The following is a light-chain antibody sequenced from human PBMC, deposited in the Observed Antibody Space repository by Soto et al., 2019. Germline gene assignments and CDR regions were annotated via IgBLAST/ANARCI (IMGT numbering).Light chain of an antibody. CDR1: SSDVGGFNY. Sequence: QSALTQPASVSGSPGQSITISCTGTSSDVGGFNYVSWYQQHPGKAPKLLIYEVTYRPSGVSHRFSGSKSGNTASLTISGLQAEDEADYHCSSWTKTSAHYAFGSGTKVTVL. CDR3: SSWTKTSAHYA. V-gene: IGLV2-14*01. J-gene: IGLJ1*01. CDR2: EVT.